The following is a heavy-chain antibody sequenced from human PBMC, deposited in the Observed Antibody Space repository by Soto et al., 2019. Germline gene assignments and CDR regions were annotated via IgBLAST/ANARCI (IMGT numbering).Heavy chain of an antibody. V-gene: IGHV3-30*18. Sequence: GGSLRLSCAASGFTFSSYGMHWVRQAPGKGLEWVAVISYDGSNKYYADSVKGRFTISRDNSKNTLYLQMNSLRAEDTAVYYCAKLITGTTTHPLDYWGQGTLVTVSS. CDR1: GFTFSSYG. D-gene: IGHD1-7*01. CDR2: ISYDGSNK. J-gene: IGHJ4*02. CDR3: AKLITGTTTHPLDY.